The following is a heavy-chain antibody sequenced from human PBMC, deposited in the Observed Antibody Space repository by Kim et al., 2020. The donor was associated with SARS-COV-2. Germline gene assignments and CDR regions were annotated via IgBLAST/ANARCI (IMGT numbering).Heavy chain of an antibody. Sequence: SETLSLTCTVSGGSISSYYWSWIRQPPGKGLEWIGYIYYSGSTNYNPSLKSRVTISVDTSNNQFSLKLSSVTAADTAAYYCSRLISVAGHFVYWGQGTL. CDR1: GGSISSYY. CDR2: IYYSGST. V-gene: IGHV4-59*08. J-gene: IGHJ4*02. CDR3: SRLISVAGHFVY. D-gene: IGHD6-19*01.